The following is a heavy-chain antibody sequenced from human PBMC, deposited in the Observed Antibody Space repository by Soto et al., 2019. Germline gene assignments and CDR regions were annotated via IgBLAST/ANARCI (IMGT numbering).Heavy chain of an antibody. CDR2: IIPIFGTA. CDR1: GGTFSGYA. CDR3: VREAVAGAFDY. Sequence: SVKVSCKASGGTFSGYAISWVRQAPGQGLEWMGGIIPIFGTANYAQKFQGRVTITADESTSTAYMELSSLRSEDTAVYYCVREAVAGAFDYWGQGTLVTVSS. D-gene: IGHD6-19*01. J-gene: IGHJ4*02. V-gene: IGHV1-69*13.